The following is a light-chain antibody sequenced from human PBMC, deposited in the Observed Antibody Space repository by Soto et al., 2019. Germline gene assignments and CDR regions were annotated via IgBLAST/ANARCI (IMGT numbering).Light chain of an antibody. J-gene: IGLJ1*01. CDR3: ISYTGSDTSYV. Sequence: QSALPQPASVSGSPGQSITISCTGTSSDVGSYNYVAWYQQFPGKTPKLMIYEVRNRPSGVSSRFSGSKSGTTASLTISGLQAEDEADYYCISYTGSDTSYVFGTGTKLTVL. V-gene: IGLV2-14*01. CDR2: EVR. CDR1: SSDVGSYNY.